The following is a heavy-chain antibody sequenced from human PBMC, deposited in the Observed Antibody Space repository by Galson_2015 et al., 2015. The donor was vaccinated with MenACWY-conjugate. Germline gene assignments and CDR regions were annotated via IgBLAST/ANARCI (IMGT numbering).Heavy chain of an antibody. CDR3: ARVMAAAGPHPLDY. D-gene: IGHD6-13*01. CDR2: IYYSGST. Sequence: WSWIRQPPGKGLEWIGYIYYSGSTNYNPSLKSRVTISVDTSKNQFSLKLSSVTAADTAVYYCARVMAAAGPHPLDYWGQGTLVTVSS. V-gene: IGHV4-59*01. J-gene: IGHJ4*02.